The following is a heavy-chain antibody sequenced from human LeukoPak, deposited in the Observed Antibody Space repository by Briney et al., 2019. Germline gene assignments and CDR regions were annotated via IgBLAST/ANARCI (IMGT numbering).Heavy chain of an antibody. D-gene: IGHD5-18*01. Sequence: GGSLRLSCAASGFTFSDYNMHWVRQAPGQGLEWVSLTSNDGSNKYYAVSVKGRFTISRDNTKNTLYLQMNSLRTEDTAVYYCARDMGYTFGHAFDYWGQGTLVTVSS. CDR3: ARDMGYTFGHAFDY. CDR2: TSNDGSNK. V-gene: IGHV3-30-3*01. J-gene: IGHJ4*02. CDR1: GFTFSDYN.